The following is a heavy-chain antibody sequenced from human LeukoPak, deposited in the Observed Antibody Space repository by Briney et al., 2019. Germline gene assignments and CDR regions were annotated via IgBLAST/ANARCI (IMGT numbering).Heavy chain of an antibody. V-gene: IGHV3-33*01. CDR3: VRDPSNSGWAFDY. J-gene: IGHJ4*02. CDR1: GFTFSTYA. Sequence: GRSLRLSCAASGFTFSTYAMHWVRQAPGKGLEWVAMIWYTGKNKHYADSVKGRFTISRDNSKNTLDLQMNSPRADDTAVYYCVRDPSNSGWAFDYWGQGTLVTVSS. D-gene: IGHD6-19*01. CDR2: IWYTGKNK.